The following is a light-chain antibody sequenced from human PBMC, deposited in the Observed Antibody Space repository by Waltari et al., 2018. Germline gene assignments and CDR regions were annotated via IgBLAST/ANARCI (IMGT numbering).Light chain of an antibody. CDR1: QTISSN. V-gene: IGKV1-39*01. Sequence: DIQMTQSPSSLSASVGDRVTITCRASQTISSNLNWYQQQPGKAPKLLIYAASTLQSGVPSRFSGSVSGTDFILTISSLQPEDFATYYCQHSYGSSGTFGQGTKVAIK. J-gene: IGKJ1*01. CDR3: QHSYGSSGT. CDR2: AAS.